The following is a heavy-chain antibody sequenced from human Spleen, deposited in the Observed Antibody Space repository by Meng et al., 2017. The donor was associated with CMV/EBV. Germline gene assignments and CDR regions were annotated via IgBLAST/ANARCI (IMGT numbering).Heavy chain of an antibody. CDR1: GFIFRTYG. V-gene: IGHV3-7*03. Sequence: GESLKISCAASGFIFRTYGMHWVRQAPGKGLEWVANIKQDGSEKYYVDSVKGRFTISRDNAKKTLYLQMNTLRIEDTALYYCARAQKSALMTGMGVWGQGATVTVSS. D-gene: IGHD3-3*01. J-gene: IGHJ6*02. CDR2: IKQDGSEK. CDR3: ARAQKSALMTGMGV.